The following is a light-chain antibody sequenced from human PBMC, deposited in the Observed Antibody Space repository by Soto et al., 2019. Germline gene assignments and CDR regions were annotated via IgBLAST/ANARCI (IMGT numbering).Light chain of an antibody. CDR3: QQYGSSSWT. Sequence: EIVWTQSPGTLSLSPGERATLSCRASQSVSSSYLAWYQQKPGQAPRLLIYGASSRATGIPDRFSGSGSGTDFTLTISRLEPEDFEVYYCQQYGSSSWTFGQGNKVEIK. CDR1: QSVSSSY. CDR2: GAS. V-gene: IGKV3-20*01. J-gene: IGKJ1*01.